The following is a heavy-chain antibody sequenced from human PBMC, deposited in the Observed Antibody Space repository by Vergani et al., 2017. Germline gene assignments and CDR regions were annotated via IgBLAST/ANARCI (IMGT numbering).Heavy chain of an antibody. CDR1: GFSILTSEMC. V-gene: IGHV2-70*01. CDR2: IDWNDNK. D-gene: IGHD5-12*01. Sequence: QVTLRESGPALVKPTQTLILTCTFSGFSILTSEMCVSWIRQPPGKALEWLALIDWNDNKYFNTSLKTRLTISKDASKNQVVLTMTNMDPVDTATYYCARIRRRGRSGYDIFDFWGQGILVTVAS. CDR3: ARIRRRGRSGYDIFDF. J-gene: IGHJ4*02.